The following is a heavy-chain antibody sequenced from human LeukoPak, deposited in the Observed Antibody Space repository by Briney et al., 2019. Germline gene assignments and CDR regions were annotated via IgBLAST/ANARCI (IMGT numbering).Heavy chain of an antibody. CDR2: FDPEDGET. Sequence: PGASVKVSCKVSGYTLTELSMHWVRQAPGKGLEWMGGFDPEDGETIYAQKFQGRVTMTEDTSTDTAYMELSSLRSEDTAVYYCATAPRPSSGYFSDYWGQGTLVTVSS. V-gene: IGHV1-24*01. CDR1: GYTLTELS. J-gene: IGHJ4*02. D-gene: IGHD3-22*01. CDR3: ATAPRPSSGYFSDY.